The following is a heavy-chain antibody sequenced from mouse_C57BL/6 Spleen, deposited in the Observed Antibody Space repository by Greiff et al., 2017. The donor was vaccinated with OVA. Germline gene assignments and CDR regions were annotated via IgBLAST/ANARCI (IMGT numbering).Heavy chain of an antibody. Sequence: VQLQQPGAELVRPGTSVKLSCKASGYTFTSYWMHWVKQRPGQGLEWIGVIDPSDSYTNYNQKFKGKATLTVDTSSSTAYMQLSSLTSEDSAVYYCASTAYGSSLYYFDYWGQGTTLTVSS. V-gene: IGHV1-59*01. J-gene: IGHJ2*01. CDR1: GYTFTSYW. CDR2: IDPSDSYT. D-gene: IGHD1-1*01. CDR3: ASTAYGSSLYYFDY.